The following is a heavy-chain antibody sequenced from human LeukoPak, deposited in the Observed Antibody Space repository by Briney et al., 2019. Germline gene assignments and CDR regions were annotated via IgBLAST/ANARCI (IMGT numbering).Heavy chain of an antibody. Sequence: ASVKVSCKASGYTFTGYYMHWVRQAPGQGLEWMGWINPNSGGTNYAQKFQGRVTMTRVTSISTAYMELSRLRSDDTAVYYYAHSINSSSFYFQHWGQGTLVTVSS. J-gene: IGHJ1*01. CDR3: AHSINSSSFYFQH. CDR1: GYTFTGYY. V-gene: IGHV1-2*02. CDR2: INPNSGGT. D-gene: IGHD6-6*01.